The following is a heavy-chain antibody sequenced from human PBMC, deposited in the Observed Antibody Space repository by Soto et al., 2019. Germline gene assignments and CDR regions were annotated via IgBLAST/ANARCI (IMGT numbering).Heavy chain of an antibody. CDR2: ISSNSAYI. V-gene: IGHV3-21*01. Sequence: GGSLRLSCAAPGFTFRSVTMNWVRQAPGKGLEWVSTISSNSAYIYYTDALRGRFTISRDNAKNSLHLQMNSLRAEDTAVYYCTRDASRDSSARGWFDPWGPGTLVTVSS. CDR3: TRDASRDSSARGWFDP. CDR1: GFTFRSVT. J-gene: IGHJ5*02. D-gene: IGHD6-13*01.